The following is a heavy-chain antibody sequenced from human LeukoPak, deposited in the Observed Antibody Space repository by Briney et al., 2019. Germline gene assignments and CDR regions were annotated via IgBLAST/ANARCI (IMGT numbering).Heavy chain of an antibody. CDR3: AREQWEPPDY. V-gene: IGHV4-59*12. CDR2: IYYSGST. J-gene: IGHJ4*02. CDR1: GGSISSYY. D-gene: IGHD1-26*01. Sequence: SETLSLTCTVSGGSISSYYWSWIRQPPGKGLEWIGYIYYSGSTNYNPSLKSRVTISVDTSKNQFSLKLNPMTAADTAVYYCAREQWEPPDYWGQGTLVTVSS.